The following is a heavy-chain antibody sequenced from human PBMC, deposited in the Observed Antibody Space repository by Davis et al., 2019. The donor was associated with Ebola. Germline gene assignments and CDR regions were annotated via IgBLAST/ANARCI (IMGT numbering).Heavy chain of an antibody. CDR2: IYYSGST. CDR1: GGSISSYY. CDR3: AKPDVWGGAFDI. D-gene: IGHD3-16*01. Sequence: PGGSLRPSCTVSGGSISSYYWSWIRQPPGKGLEWIGSIYYSGSTNYNPSLKSRVTISVDTTKNQFSLKLRSVTAADPAVYYCAKPDVWGGAFDIWGQGTMVTVSS. J-gene: IGHJ3*02. V-gene: IGHV4-59*08.